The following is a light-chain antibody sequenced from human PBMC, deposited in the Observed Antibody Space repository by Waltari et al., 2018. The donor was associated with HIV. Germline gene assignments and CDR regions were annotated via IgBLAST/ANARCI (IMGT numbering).Light chain of an antibody. V-gene: IGLV1-44*01. CDR3: STWDASLNGWV. J-gene: IGLJ3*02. Sequence: QSVLTQPPSASGTPGPRVTISCSGRSSRIGHYTINWHQQLPETPPKVLIYSKNQRPSGVPDRFSGSKSGTSASLAISGLQSEDEAEYYCSTWDASLNGWVFGGGTKLTVL. CDR2: SKN. CDR1: SSRIGHYT.